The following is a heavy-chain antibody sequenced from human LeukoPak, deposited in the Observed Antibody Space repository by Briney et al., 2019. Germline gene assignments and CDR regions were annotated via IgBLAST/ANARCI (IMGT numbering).Heavy chain of an antibody. CDR3: ARDNGGSGSYNFDY. Sequence: GGSLRLSCAASGFTFSSYSMNWVRQAPGKGLEWVSSISSSSSYIYYADSVKGRFTISRDNAKSSLYLQMNSLRAEDTAVYYCARDNGGSGSYNFDYWGQGTLVAVSS. CDR2: ISSSSSYI. D-gene: IGHD3-10*01. CDR1: GFTFSSYS. V-gene: IGHV3-21*01. J-gene: IGHJ4*02.